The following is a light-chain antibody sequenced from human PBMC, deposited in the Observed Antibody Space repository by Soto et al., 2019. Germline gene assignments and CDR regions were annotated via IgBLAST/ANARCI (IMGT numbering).Light chain of an antibody. J-gene: IGLJ3*02. CDR3: QSYDSSLSGWV. CDR1: SSNIGAGYD. CDR2: GNN. Sequence: QSVLTQPPSVSGAPGQRVTISCIGSSSNIGAGYDVHWYQQLPGTAPKLLIYGNNNRPSGVPDRFSGSKSATSDSLAITGLQAEDEADYYCQSYDSSLSGWVFGGGTKVTVL. V-gene: IGLV1-40*01.